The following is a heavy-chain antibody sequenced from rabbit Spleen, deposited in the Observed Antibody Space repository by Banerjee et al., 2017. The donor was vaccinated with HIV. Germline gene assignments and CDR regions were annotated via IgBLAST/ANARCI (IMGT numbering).Heavy chain of an antibody. Sequence: QSLEESGGDLVKPGGTLTLTCTVSGFSFSSAYYLCWVRQAPGKGLEWIACMYAGSSGTTYYAGWAKGRFTISKTSSTTVTLQMTSLTAADTATYFCARSSDDTGRVKLWGQGTLVTVS. CDR3: ARSSDDTGRVKL. V-gene: IGHV1S40*01. CDR2: MYAGSSGTT. J-gene: IGHJ4*01. CDR1: GFSFSSAYY. D-gene: IGHD7-1*01.